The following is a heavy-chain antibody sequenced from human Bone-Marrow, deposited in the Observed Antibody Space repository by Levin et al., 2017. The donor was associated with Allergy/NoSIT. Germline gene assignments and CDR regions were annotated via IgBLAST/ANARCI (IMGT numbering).Heavy chain of an antibody. J-gene: IGHJ4*02. D-gene: IGHD6-19*01. CDR3: ARVGSGWYYFDY. Sequence: GESLKISCAASGFTVSSNYMSWVRQAPGKGLEWVSVIYSGGSTYYADSVKGRFTISRDNSKNTLYLQMNSLRAEDTAVYYCARVGSGWYYFDYWGQGTLVTVSS. V-gene: IGHV3-66*01. CDR1: GFTVSSNY. CDR2: IYSGGST.